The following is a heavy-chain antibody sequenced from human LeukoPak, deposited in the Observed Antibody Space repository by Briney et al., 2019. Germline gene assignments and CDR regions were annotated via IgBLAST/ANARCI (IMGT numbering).Heavy chain of an antibody. J-gene: IGHJ4*02. CDR1: GFTFSSYW. CDR2: IKQDGSEK. Sequence: GGSLRLSCAASGFTFSSYWMSWVRQAPGKGLEWVANIKQDGSEKYYVDSVKGRFTISRDNAENSLYLQMNSLRAEDTAVYYCAKEAVGGRILWWQTYFDYWGQGTLVTVSS. V-gene: IGHV3-7*01. D-gene: IGHD2-21*01. CDR3: AKEAVGGRILWWQTYFDY.